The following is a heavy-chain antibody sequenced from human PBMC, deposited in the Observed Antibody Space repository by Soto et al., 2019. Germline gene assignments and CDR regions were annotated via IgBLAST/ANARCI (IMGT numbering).Heavy chain of an antibody. Sequence: ASVKVSCKASGYTFTSYDINWVRQATGQGLEWMGWMNPNSGNTGYAQKFQGRVTMTRNTSISTAYMELSSLRSEDTAVYYCARGPGYCSGGSCYWFDPWGQGTLVTVSS. D-gene: IGHD2-15*01. CDR1: GYTFTSYD. V-gene: IGHV1-8*01. J-gene: IGHJ5*02. CDR3: ARGPGYCSGGSCYWFDP. CDR2: MNPNSGNT.